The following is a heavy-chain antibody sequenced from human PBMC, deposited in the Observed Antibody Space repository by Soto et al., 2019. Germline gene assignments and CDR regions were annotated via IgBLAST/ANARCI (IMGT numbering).Heavy chain of an antibody. D-gene: IGHD2-2*01. J-gene: IGHJ6*02. CDR3: ARGWGEDIVVVPAAEDYYYYGMDV. CDR1: GGSFSGYY. CDR2: INHSGST. V-gene: IGHV4-34*01. Sequence: PSETLSLTCAVYGGSFSGYYWSWIRQPPGKGLEWIGEINHSGSTNYNPSLKSRVTISVDTSKNQFSLKLSSVTAADTAVYYCARGWGEDIVVVPAAEDYYYYGMDVWGQGTTVTVSS.